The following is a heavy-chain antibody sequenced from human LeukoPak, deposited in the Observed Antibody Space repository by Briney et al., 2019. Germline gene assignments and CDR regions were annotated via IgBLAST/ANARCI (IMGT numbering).Heavy chain of an antibody. D-gene: IGHD1-26*01. V-gene: IGHV4-30-4*02. CDR3: ARAPEGGIGVYWYFDL. CDR1: GCSISSGDYY. CDR2: IYYSGST. J-gene: IGHJ2*01. Sequence: PSETLCLTCTVSGCSISSGDYYWSRIPQSQGKGLVWIGNIYYSGSTYYNPSLMSLATISVDTSKHLLSLKLSSVAAADTSVYYCARAPEGGIGVYWYFDLWGRGTLVTVSS.